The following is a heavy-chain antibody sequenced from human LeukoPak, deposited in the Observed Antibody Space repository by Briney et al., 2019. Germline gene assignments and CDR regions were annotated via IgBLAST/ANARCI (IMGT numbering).Heavy chain of an antibody. V-gene: IGHV3-23*01. Sequence: GGSLRLSCEASGFTFSNYAMAWVRQSPGKGQEWVSGITGSGGHTYYADSVKGRFTSSRDNSKNTLYLQMNSLRAEDTAVYYCTKDLTDYHYYYTDVWGKGTTVIVSS. CDR2: ITGSGGHT. CDR3: TKDLTDYHYYYTDV. D-gene: IGHD2-21*02. CDR1: GFTFSNYA. J-gene: IGHJ6*03.